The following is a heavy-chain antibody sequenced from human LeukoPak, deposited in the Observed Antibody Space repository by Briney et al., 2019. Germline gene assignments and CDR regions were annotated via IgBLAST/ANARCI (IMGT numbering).Heavy chain of an antibody. CDR2: TYYRSKWYN. CDR1: GDSVSNNIAA. J-gene: IGHJ3*02. CDR3: TREDRDTFDI. Sequence: SQTLSLTCAISGDSVSNNIAAWIWIRQSPSRGLEWLGRTYYRSKWYNDYAVSVRGRITVNPDTSKNQFSLQLNSVTPEDTAVYYCTREDRDTFDIWGQGTVVTVSS. V-gene: IGHV6-1*01.